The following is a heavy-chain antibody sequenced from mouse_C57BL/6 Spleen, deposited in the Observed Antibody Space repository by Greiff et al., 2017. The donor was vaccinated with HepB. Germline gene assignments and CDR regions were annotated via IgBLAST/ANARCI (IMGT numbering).Heavy chain of an antibody. D-gene: IGHD1-1*01. CDR1: GYSITSGYY. J-gene: IGHJ2*01. V-gene: IGHV3-6*01. CDR3: ARSYGGY. CDR2: ISYDGSN. Sequence: VQLQQSGPGLVKPSQSLSLTCSVTGYSITSGYYWNWIRQFPGNKLEWMGYISYDGSNNYNPSLKNRISITRDTSKNQFFLKLNSVTTEDTATYYCARSYGGYWGQGTTLTVSS.